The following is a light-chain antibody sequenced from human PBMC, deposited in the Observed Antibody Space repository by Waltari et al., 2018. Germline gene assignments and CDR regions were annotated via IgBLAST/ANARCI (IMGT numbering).Light chain of an antibody. V-gene: IGLV6-57*03. CDR1: SGSIASNY. Sequence: NFMLTQPHSVSESPGKTVTISCTRSSGSIASNYVQWYQQRPGSAPTPGIYEDNRRPSGVPDRFSGSIDSSSNSASLTISGLKTEDEADYYCQSYDSGVIFGGGTKLTVL. J-gene: IGLJ2*01. CDR2: EDN. CDR3: QSYDSGVI.